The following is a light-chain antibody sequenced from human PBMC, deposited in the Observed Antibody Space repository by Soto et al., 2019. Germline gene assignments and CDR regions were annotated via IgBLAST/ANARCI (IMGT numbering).Light chain of an antibody. Sequence: SVLTHPPSVSGAPGQRVTISCTGSSSNIGAGYDVHWYQQLPGTAPKLLIYGNSNRPSGVPDRFSGSKSGASASLAITGLQAEDEADYYCQSSDSSLNVFGAGTKVTVL. V-gene: IGLV1-40*01. J-gene: IGLJ1*01. CDR1: SSNIGAGYD. CDR3: QSSDSSLNV. CDR2: GNS.